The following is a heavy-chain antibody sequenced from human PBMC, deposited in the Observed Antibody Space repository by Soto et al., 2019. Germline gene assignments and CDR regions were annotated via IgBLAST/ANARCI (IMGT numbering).Heavy chain of an antibody. CDR3: VRDRASYSGSFDY. CDR2: MNSDGSST. CDR1: GFTLSSYW. J-gene: IGHJ4*02. Sequence: GGSVRLSCXASGFTLSSYWMHWVRQAPGKGLVWVSRMNSDGSSTTYADSVKGRFTISRDNAKNTLYLQMNSLRAEDTALYYCVRDRASYSGSFDYWGQGTLVTVSS. V-gene: IGHV3-74*01. D-gene: IGHD1-26*01.